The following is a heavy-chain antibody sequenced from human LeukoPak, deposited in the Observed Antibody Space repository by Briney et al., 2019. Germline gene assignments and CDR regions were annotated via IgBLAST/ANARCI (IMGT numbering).Heavy chain of an antibody. CDR2: IYYSGST. V-gene: IGHV4-31*03. CDR3: ARAYHYDISTGYFPYYMDV. D-gene: IGHD3-9*01. Sequence: SETLSLTCTVSGGSISSGGYYWSWIRQHPGKGLEWIGYIYYSGSTYYNPSLKSRVTISVDTPKNQFSLKLSSVTAADTAVYYCARAYHYDISTGYFPYYMDVWGKGTTVTVSS. J-gene: IGHJ6*03. CDR1: GGSISSGGYY.